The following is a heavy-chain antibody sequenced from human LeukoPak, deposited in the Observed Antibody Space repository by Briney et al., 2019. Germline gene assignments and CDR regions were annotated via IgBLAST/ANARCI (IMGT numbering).Heavy chain of an antibody. D-gene: IGHD3-3*01. CDR2: ISGSGDGT. CDR3: AKQRGDDFWSGPYYYMDV. J-gene: IGHJ6*03. CDR1: GLTPSSCG. Sequence: GGSLRLSCAASGLTPSSCGMSWVRQAPGKGLEWVSAISGSGDGTYYADSVKGRFTISRDNSKSMLYLEMNSLRAEDTAVYYCAKQRGDDFWSGPYYYMDVWGKGTTVTVSS. V-gene: IGHV3-23*01.